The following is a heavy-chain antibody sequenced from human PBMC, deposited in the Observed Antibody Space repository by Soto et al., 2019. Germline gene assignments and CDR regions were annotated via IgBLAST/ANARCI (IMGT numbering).Heavy chain of an antibody. CDR1: GGTFSSYA. V-gene: IGHV1-69*13. D-gene: IGHD3-22*01. Sequence: GASVKVSCKASGGTFSSYAISWVRQAPGQGLEWMGGIIPIFGTANYAQKFQGRVTITADESTSTAYMELSSLRSEDTAVYYCARSSSGYYYYYYYGMDVWGQGTTVTVSS. J-gene: IGHJ6*02. CDR2: IIPIFGTA. CDR3: ARSSSGYYYYYYYGMDV.